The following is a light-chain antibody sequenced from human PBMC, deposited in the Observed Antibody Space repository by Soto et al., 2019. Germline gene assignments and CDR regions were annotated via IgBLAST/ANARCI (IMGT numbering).Light chain of an antibody. Sequence: EIVMTQSPATLSVSPGERATLSCRASQSVSSNLAWYQQKPGQAPRLLIYDASNRATGIPARFSGSGSGTDFTLTTSRLEPEDFAVYYCQQYGSSPQTFGQGTKVDI. CDR1: QSVSSN. CDR3: QQYGSSPQT. J-gene: IGKJ1*01. V-gene: IGKV3-20*01. CDR2: DAS.